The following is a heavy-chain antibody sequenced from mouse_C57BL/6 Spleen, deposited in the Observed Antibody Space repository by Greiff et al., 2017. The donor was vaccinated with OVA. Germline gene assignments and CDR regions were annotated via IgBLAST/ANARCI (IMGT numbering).Heavy chain of an antibody. V-gene: IGHV1-18*01. CDR2: INPNNGGT. Sequence: VQLQQSGPELVKPGASVKIPCKASGYTFTDYNMDWVKQSHGKSLEWIGDINPNNGGTIYNQKFKGKATLTVDKSSSTAYMELRSLTSEDTAVDYCAREGNYYGSRFAYWGQGTLVTVSA. CDR1: GYTFTDYN. CDR3: AREGNYYGSRFAY. J-gene: IGHJ3*01. D-gene: IGHD1-1*01.